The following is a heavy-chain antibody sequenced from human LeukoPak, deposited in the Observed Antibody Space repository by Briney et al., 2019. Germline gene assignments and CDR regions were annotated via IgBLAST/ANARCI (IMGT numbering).Heavy chain of an antibody. Sequence: KPSETLSLTCSVSGGSISSSRYYWGWIRQPPGKGLDWIAYIYYSGSANWNPSFKSRVTISLDTSKNQFSLKLSSVTAADTAVYYCARGYCSSGSCNTPDYWGQGALVTVSS. V-gene: IGHV4-61*05. CDR1: GGSISSSRYY. CDR3: ARGYCSSGSCNTPDY. J-gene: IGHJ4*02. CDR2: IYYSGSA. D-gene: IGHD2-15*01.